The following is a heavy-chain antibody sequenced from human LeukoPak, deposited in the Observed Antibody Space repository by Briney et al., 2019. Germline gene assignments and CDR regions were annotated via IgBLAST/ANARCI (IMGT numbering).Heavy chain of an antibody. CDR1: GFTFSSYG. Sequence: GGSLRLSCAASGFTFSSYGMHWVRQAPGKGLEWVAVIWYDGSNEYYADSVKGRFTISRDNSKNTLCLQMNSLRAKDTAVYYCARGKIIYYDSSGFHDYWGQGTPVTVSS. V-gene: IGHV3-33*01. D-gene: IGHD3-22*01. CDR2: IWYDGSNE. J-gene: IGHJ4*02. CDR3: ARGKIIYYDSSGFHDY.